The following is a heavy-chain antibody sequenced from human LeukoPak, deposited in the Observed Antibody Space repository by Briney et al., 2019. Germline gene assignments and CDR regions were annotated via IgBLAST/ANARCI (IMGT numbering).Heavy chain of an antibody. CDR3: ARDGGHYGSGSYYIDY. V-gene: IGHV1-2*02. D-gene: IGHD3-10*01. CDR1: GYTFTSYY. J-gene: IGHJ4*02. Sequence: ASVKVSCKASGYTFTSYYMHWVRQAPGQGLEWMGWINPNSGGTNYAQKFQGRVTMTRDTSISTADMELSRLRSDDTAVYYCARDGGHYGSGSYYIDYWGQGTLVTVSS. CDR2: INPNSGGT.